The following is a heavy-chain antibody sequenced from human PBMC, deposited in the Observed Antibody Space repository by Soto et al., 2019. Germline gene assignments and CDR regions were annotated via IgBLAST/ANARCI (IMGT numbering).Heavy chain of an antibody. CDR3: ASAIGLTLFDS. J-gene: IGHJ4*02. D-gene: IGHD3-22*01. V-gene: IGHV3-13*04. CDR1: GFTFSSYD. Sequence: PGGSLRLSCSASGFTFSSYDMHWVRQGPGKGLEWVSAIGTAGDTNYAGSVKGRFTISRENAKNSLYLQMSSVRAGDKSIYLCASAIGLTLFDSWGQGTLVTVSS. CDR2: IGTAGDT.